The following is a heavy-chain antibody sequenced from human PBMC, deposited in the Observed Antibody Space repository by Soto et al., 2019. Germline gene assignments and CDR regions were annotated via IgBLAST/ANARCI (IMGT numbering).Heavy chain of an antibody. Sequence: EDQLVESGGGLVQPGGSLRLTCAVSGFSFRSDWMNWVRQAPGKGLEWVAHTNQDGSEKYYLDSVKGRFTIFRDNAKNSLYLQMNCLRAEDTAVYYCSGGVGDAIWGQGTLVTVSS. CDR2: TNQDGSEK. D-gene: IGHD1-26*01. V-gene: IGHV3-7*04. CDR1: GFSFRSDW. J-gene: IGHJ4*02. CDR3: SGGVGDAI.